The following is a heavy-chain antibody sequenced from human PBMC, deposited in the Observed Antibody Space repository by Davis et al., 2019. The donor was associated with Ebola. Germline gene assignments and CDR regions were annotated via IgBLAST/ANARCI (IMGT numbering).Heavy chain of an antibody. Sequence: AASVKVSCKASGGTFSTHGLAWVRQAPGQGLEWMGIINPSGGSTSYAQKFQGRVTMTRDTSTSTVYMELSSLRSEDTAVYYCAREDIVVVVAATDYYYYGMDVWGQGTLVTVSS. CDR1: GGTFSTHG. CDR3: AREDIVVVVAATDYYYYGMDV. J-gene: IGHJ6*02. D-gene: IGHD2-15*01. CDR2: INPSGGST. V-gene: IGHV1-46*01.